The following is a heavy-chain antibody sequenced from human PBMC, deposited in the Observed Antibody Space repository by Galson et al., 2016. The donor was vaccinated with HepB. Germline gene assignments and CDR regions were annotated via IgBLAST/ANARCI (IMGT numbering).Heavy chain of an antibody. D-gene: IGHD2-21*02. CDR2: IKQDASEK. J-gene: IGHJ4*02. V-gene: IGHV3-7*01. Sequence: LRLSCAASGFAFNTYWMSWVRHAPGKGLGWVANIKQDASEKYYVDSVKGRFTISRDNAKNSLYLQMNSLTADDTAVYYCARDYRHCGADPMGAQGTLVTVSS. CDR3: ARDYRHCGADPM. CDR1: GFAFNTYW.